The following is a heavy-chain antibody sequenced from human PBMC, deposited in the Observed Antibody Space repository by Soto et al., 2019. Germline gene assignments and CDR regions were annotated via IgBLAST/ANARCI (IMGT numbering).Heavy chain of an antibody. CDR2: VDPSDSYV. D-gene: IGHD3-16*01. Sequence: GESLKISCKTSGYYFDKYWIIWVRQMPGKGLEWMGRVDPSDSYVNYSPSFQGHIAISVDKSINTAYLQWRSLKASDTAIYYCARPQGGTDWLGPWGQGTPVSVSS. CDR3: ARPQGGTDWLGP. J-gene: IGHJ5*02. V-gene: IGHV5-10-1*01. CDR1: GYYFDKYW.